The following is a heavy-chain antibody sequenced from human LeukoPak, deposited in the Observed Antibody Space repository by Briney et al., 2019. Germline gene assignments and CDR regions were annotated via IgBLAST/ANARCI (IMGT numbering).Heavy chain of an antibody. D-gene: IGHD3-9*01. CDR1: GFTFSSYA. CDR2: ISGSGGST. CDR3: AKAVNFDWLPNDY. J-gene: IGHJ4*02. Sequence: GGSLRLSCAASGFTFSSYAMSWVRQAPGKGLEWVSAISGSGGSTYYADFVKGRFTISRDNSKNTLYLQMNSLRAEDTGVYYCAKAVNFDWLPNDYWGQGTLVTVSS. V-gene: IGHV3-23*01.